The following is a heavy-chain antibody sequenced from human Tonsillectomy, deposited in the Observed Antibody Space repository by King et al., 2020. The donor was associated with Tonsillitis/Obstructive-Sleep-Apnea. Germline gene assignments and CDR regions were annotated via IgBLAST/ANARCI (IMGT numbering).Heavy chain of an antibody. CDR1: GGSFSGYY. Sequence: VQLQQWGAGLLKPSETLSLTCAVYGGSFSGYYWSWIRQPPGKGLEWIGEINHSGSTNYNPSLKSRVTISVDTSKNQFFLKLTSVTAADTAVYYCARGSVVVVPAAIVWWFDPWGQGTLVTVSS. CDR2: INHSGST. J-gene: IGHJ5*02. V-gene: IGHV4-34*01. D-gene: IGHD2-2*01. CDR3: ARGSVVVVPAAIVWWFDP.